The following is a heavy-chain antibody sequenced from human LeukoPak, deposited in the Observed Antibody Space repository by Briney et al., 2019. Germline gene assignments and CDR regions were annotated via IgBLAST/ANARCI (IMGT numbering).Heavy chain of an antibody. CDR1: GFTFSSYA. CDR3: AKDYYDSSGYSGIDY. J-gene: IGHJ4*02. D-gene: IGHD3-22*01. V-gene: IGHV3-23*01. CDR2: ISGSGGST. Sequence: GGSLRLSCAASGFTFSSYAMSWVRQAPGKGLEWVSAISGSGGSTYYADSVKGRFTISRDNSKNTLYLQMNSLRAEDTAVYYCAKDYYDSSGYSGIDYWGQGTLVTVSS.